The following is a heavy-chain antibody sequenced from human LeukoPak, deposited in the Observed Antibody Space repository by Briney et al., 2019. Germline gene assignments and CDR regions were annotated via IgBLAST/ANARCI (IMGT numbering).Heavy chain of an antibody. J-gene: IGHJ6*03. V-gene: IGHV4-59*01. Sequence: PSEPLSPTCTVSGGSISSYYWSWIRQPPGKGLEWIGYIYYSGSTNYNPSLKSRVTISVDTSKNQFSLKLSSVTAADTAVYYCARRPIVVVPAAKISYYYYYMDVWGKGTTVTVSS. CDR3: ARRPIVVVPAAKISYYYYYMDV. CDR2: IYYSGST. D-gene: IGHD2-2*01. CDR1: GGSISSYY.